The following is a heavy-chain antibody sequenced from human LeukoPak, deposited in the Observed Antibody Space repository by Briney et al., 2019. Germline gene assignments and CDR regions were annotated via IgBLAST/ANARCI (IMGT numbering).Heavy chain of an antibody. V-gene: IGHV4-39*07. Sequence: SETLSLTCTVSGGSITNINYYWGWIRQPPGKGLEWIGSIYYSGSTYYNPSLKSRVTISITSNNQFSLKLNSVTAADTAVYYCAREGYCSGGTCYGWIPIDYWGQGTLVTVSS. D-gene: IGHD2-15*01. J-gene: IGHJ4*02. CDR3: AREGYCSGGTCYGWIPIDY. CDR1: GGSITNINYY. CDR2: IYYSGST.